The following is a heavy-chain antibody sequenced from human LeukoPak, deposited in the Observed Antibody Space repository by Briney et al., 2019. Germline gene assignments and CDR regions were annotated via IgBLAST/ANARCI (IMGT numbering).Heavy chain of an antibody. Sequence: ASVKVSCKASGYTFTSYYMHWVRQAPGQGLEWMGIINPSGGSTSYAQKFQGRVTMTRDTSTSTAYMELRSLRSDDTAVYYCARVPRKPSGQWELLGSFSMDVWGIGTTVTVSS. V-gene: IGHV1-46*01. CDR1: GYTFTSYY. J-gene: IGHJ6*03. CDR3: ARVPRKPSGQWELLGSFSMDV. CDR2: INPSGGST. D-gene: IGHD1-26*01.